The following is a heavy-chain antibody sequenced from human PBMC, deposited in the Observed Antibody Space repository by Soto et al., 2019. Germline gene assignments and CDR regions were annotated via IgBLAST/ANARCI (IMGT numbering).Heavy chain of an antibody. J-gene: IGHJ5*01. CDR2: MNPNSGNT. Sequence: GASVKVSCKVSGHTFNNYDIHWVRQAPGHGLEWMGGMNPNSGNTGYAQNFQGRVTVTQNTAIGTAYMALSSLRSDDTATYYCTTATGAETFDFWGQGTRVTVSS. V-gene: IGHV1-8*02. CDR1: GHTFNNYD. CDR3: TTATGAETFDF. D-gene: IGHD2-8*02.